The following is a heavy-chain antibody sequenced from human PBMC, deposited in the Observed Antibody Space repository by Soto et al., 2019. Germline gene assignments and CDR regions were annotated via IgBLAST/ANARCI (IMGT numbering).Heavy chain of an antibody. V-gene: IGHV5-51*01. J-gene: IGHJ4*02. D-gene: IGHD2-2*02. Sequence: PGESLKISCKGSGYIFANYWIGWVRHMPGKGLEWMGIIYAGDSDTKYSPSFQGQVTISADKSISTAYLQWSSLRASDTALYYCASLPRGYCTSTTCHTAFDYWGQGNLVNVSS. CDR1: GYIFANYW. CDR2: IYAGDSDT. CDR3: ASLPRGYCTSTTCHTAFDY.